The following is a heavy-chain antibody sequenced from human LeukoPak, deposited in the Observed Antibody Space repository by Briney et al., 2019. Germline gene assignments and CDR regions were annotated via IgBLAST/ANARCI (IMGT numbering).Heavy chain of an antibody. CDR3: ASRRGLRFLEWLGNWFDP. D-gene: IGHD3-3*01. CDR1: DGSISSSSYY. V-gene: IGHV4-39*01. J-gene: IGHJ5*02. CDR2: IYYSGRT. Sequence: SETLSLTCTVSDGSISSSSYYWGWIRPPPGKGLEWIGSIYYSGRTYYNPSLKSRATISVDTSKNQVSLKLSSVTAADTAVYYCASRRGLRFLEWLGNWFDPWGQGTLVTVSS.